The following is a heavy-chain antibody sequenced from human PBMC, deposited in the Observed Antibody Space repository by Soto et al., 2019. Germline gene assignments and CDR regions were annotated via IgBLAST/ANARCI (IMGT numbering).Heavy chain of an antibody. V-gene: IGHV5-51*01. CDR3: ARRMDADEDHYMDV. J-gene: IGHJ6*03. CDR2: IYPGDSDT. Sequence: GGALKISCKGSGYRFTSYWNGWVRQMPGKGLEWMGIIYPGDSDTRYSPSFQGQVTISADKSISTAYLQWSSLKASDTAMYYCARRMDADEDHYMDVWGKGTTVTVSS. CDR1: GYRFTSYW.